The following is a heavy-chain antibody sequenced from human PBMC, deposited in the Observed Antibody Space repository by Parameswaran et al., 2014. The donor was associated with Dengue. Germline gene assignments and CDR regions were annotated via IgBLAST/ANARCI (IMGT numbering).Heavy chain of an antibody. V-gene: IGHV5-51*01. D-gene: IGHD6-6*01. CDR3: ARSGDSTSSSSFDY. J-gene: IGHJ4*02. CDR2: IYPADSDT. Sequence: VRQMPGKGLEWMGIIYPADSDTRYSPSFQGQVTMSADKSINTAYLHWSSLRASDTAMYYCARSGDSTSSSSFDYWGQGTLVTVSS.